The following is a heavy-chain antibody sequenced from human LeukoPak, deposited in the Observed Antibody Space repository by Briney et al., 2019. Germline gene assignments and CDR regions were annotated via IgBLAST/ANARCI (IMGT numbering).Heavy chain of an antibody. CDR1: GGSISSGGYY. J-gene: IGHJ5*02. CDR2: SYYSGST. CDR3: ARNRVGVLGYYDSSGYRDNWFDH. V-gene: IGHV4-31*03. Sequence: PSQTLSLTCTVSGGSISSGGYYWSWIRQHPGKGLEWIGYSYYSGSTYDNPALKSRVTISGDTSKNQFSLKLSSVNAADTAVYYCARNRVGVLGYYDSSGYRDNWFDHWGQGTLVTVSS. D-gene: IGHD3-22*01.